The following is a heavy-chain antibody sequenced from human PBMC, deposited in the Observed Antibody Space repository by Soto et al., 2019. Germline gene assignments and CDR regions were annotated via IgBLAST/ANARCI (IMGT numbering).Heavy chain of an antibody. Sequence: QITLKESGPTLVKPTQTLTLTCTFSGFPLTTSGLGVGWIRQPPGKALEWLALFFWGDDKRYSPSLKTRLTISKDTSTHQVVLTLTNMGPEDTATYYCAHRLAMMAAFDVWGQGTVVTVSS. J-gene: IGHJ3*01. CDR1: GFPLTTSGLG. V-gene: IGHV2-5*02. CDR3: AHRLAMMAAFDV. CDR2: FFWGDDK. D-gene: IGHD3-16*01.